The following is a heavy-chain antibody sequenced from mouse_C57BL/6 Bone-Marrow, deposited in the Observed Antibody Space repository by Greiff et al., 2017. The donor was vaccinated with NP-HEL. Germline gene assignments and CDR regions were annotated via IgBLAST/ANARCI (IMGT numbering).Heavy chain of an antibody. V-gene: IGHV5-4*01. CDR2: ISDGGSYT. CDR3: ARPPYYSNYGYFDV. J-gene: IGHJ1*03. CDR1: GFTFSSYA. Sequence: EVQRVESGGGLVKPGGSLKLSCAASGFTFSSYAMSWVRQTPEKRLEWVATISDGGSYTYYPDNVKGRFTISRDNAKNNLYLQMSHLKSEDTAMYYCARPPYYSNYGYFDVWGTGTTVTVSS. D-gene: IGHD2-5*01.